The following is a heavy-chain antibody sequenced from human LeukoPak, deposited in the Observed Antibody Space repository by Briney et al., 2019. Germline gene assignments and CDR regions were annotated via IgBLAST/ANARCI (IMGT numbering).Heavy chain of an antibody. CDR2: IKSKTDGGTT. CDR1: GFTFSNAW. Sequence: GGSLRLSCAASGFTFSNAWMSWVRQAPGKGLEWVGRIKSKTDGGTTDYAAPVKGRFTISRDDSKNTLYLQMNSLKTEDTAVYYCNRMTTVTTIDYWGQGTLVTVSS. D-gene: IGHD4-17*01. V-gene: IGHV3-15*01. CDR3: NRMTTVTTIDY. J-gene: IGHJ4*02.